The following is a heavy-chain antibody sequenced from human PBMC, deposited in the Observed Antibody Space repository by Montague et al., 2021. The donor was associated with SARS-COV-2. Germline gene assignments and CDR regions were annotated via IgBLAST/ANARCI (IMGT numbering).Heavy chain of an antibody. J-gene: IGHJ6*02. Sequence: SETLSLTCTVSGGSISSSSYYWGWIRQPPGKGLEWIGSIYCSGSTYYNPSLKSRVTISVDTSKNQFSLKLSSVTAADTAMYYCARVGRQQLVRLSGMDVWGQGTTVTVSS. D-gene: IGHD6-13*01. V-gene: IGHV4-39*07. CDR1: GGSISSSSYY. CDR3: ARVGRQQLVRLSGMDV. CDR2: IYCSGST.